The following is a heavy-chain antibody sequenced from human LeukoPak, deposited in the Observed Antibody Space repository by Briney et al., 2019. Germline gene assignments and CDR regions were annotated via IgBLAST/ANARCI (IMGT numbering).Heavy chain of an antibody. CDR1: GFTFSSYW. CDR3: ARDRSWGRDWYFDL. J-gene: IGHJ2*01. CDR2: IKQDGSEK. D-gene: IGHD7-27*01. Sequence: GGSPRLSCAASGFTFSSYWMSWVRQAPGKGLEWVANIKQDGSEKYYVDSVKGRFTISRDNAKNSLYLQMNSLRAEDTAVYYCARDRSWGRDWYFDLWGRGTLVTVSS. V-gene: IGHV3-7*01.